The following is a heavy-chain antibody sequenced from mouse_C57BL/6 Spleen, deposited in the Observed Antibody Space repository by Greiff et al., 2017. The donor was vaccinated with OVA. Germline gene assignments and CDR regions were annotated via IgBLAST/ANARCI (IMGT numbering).Heavy chain of an antibody. CDR2: IDPDTGGT. CDR3: TRGLMFDY. V-gene: IGHV1-15*01. CDR1: GYTFTDYE. Sequence: QVQLQQSGAELVRPGASVTLSCKASGYTFTDYEMHWVKQTPVHGLAWIGAIDPDTGGTAYNQKFKGKAILTADKSSSTAYMELRSLTSEDTAVYYCTRGLMFDYWGQGTTLTVSS. J-gene: IGHJ2*01.